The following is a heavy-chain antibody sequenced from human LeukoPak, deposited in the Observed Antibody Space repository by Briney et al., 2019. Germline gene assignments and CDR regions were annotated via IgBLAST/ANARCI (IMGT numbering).Heavy chain of an antibody. CDR3: AKLGTPSSSGWYDEDH. J-gene: IGHJ4*02. Sequence: PGGSLSLSCAASGFTFSSYGMHWVRQAPGKGLEWVAFIRYDGSNKYYADSVKGRFTISRDNSKNTLYLQMNSLRAEDTAVYYCAKLGTPSSSGWYDEDHWGQGTLVTVSS. V-gene: IGHV3-30*02. CDR2: IRYDGSNK. D-gene: IGHD6-19*01. CDR1: GFTFSSYG.